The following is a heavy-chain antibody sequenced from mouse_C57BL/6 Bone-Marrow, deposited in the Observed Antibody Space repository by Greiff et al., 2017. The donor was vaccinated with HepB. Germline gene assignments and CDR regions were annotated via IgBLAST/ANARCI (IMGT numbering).Heavy chain of an antibody. J-gene: IGHJ3*01. V-gene: IGHV5-15*01. CDR3: ARRGDDYDGFAY. CDR1: GFTFSDYG. CDR2: ISNLAYSI. Sequence: EVKLMESGGGLVQPGGSLKLSCAASGFTFSDYGMAWVRQAPRKGPEWVAFISNLAYSIYYADTVTGRFTISRENAKNTLYLEMSSLRSEDTAMYYCARRGDDYDGFAYWGQGTLVTVSA. D-gene: IGHD2-4*01.